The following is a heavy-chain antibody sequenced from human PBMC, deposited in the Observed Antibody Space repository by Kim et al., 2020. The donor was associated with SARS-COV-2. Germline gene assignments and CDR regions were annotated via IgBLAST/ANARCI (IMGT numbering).Heavy chain of an antibody. D-gene: IGHD2-21*02. Sequence: SETLSLTCAVSGGSISSSNWWSWVRQPPGKGLEWIGEIYHSGSTNYNPSLKSRVTISVDKSKNQFSLKLSSVTAADTAVYYCARDLFGDNAFTGSKAQSDYYGMDVWGQGTTVTVSS. CDR3: ARDLFGDNAFTGSKAQSDYYGMDV. CDR2: IYHSGST. CDR1: GGSISSSNW. J-gene: IGHJ6*02. V-gene: IGHV4-4*02.